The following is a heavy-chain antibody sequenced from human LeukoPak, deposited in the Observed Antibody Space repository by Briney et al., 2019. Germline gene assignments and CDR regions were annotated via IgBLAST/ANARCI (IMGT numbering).Heavy chain of an antibody. Sequence: PGGSLRLSCAASGFTFSISGMHWVRRAPGKGLAWVSLINSDVSSTWYADSVKGRFTISRDNAKNTVYLQMDSLRAEDTAVYYCLKDADYWGHGTRVTVSS. CDR2: INSDVSST. V-gene: IGHV3-74*01. CDR1: GFTFSISG. J-gene: IGHJ4*01. CDR3: LKDADY.